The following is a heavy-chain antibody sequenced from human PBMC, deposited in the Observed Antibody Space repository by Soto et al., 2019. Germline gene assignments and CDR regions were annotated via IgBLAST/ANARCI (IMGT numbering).Heavy chain of an antibody. Sequence: SETLSLTCTVSGGSIKSDYYWAWVRQFPGGGLQWMGYKYYSGATDSDPSLERRVSFSVDMSKNQFSLNLTSVTVADTAVYYCARGRPNYFYYGLDVWGPGIPVTVSS. CDR3: ARGRPNYFYYGLDV. CDR1: GGSIKSDYY. J-gene: IGHJ6*02. CDR2: KYYSGAT. V-gene: IGHV4-30-4*01.